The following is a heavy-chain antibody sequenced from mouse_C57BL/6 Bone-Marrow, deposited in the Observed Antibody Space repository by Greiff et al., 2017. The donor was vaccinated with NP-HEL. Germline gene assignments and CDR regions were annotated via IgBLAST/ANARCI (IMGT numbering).Heavy chain of an antibody. CDR3: ARRKYDYDRAWFAY. CDR1: GYAFSSYW. CDR2: IYPGDGDT. D-gene: IGHD2-4*01. Sequence: VQLQQSGAELVKPGASVKISCKASGYAFSSYWMNWVKQRPGKGLEWIGQIYPGDGDTNYNGKFKGKATLTADKSSSTAYMQLSSLTSEDSAVYFCARRKYDYDRAWFAYWGQGTLVTVSA. J-gene: IGHJ3*01. V-gene: IGHV1-80*01.